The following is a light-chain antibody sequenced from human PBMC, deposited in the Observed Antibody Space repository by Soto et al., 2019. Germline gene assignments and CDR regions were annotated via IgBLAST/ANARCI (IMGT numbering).Light chain of an antibody. Sequence: EIVMTQSPATLSVSPGERATLSCRASQSVSSNLAWYQQKPGQAPRLLIYGASTRATGIPARFSGSGSGTEFTLTISRLEPEDFAVYYCQQYNKWPRTFGQGTKVDI. CDR2: GAS. CDR3: QQYNKWPRT. CDR1: QSVSSN. J-gene: IGKJ1*01. V-gene: IGKV3-15*01.